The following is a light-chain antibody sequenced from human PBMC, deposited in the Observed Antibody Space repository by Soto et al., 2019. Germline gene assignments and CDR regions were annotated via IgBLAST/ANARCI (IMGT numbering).Light chain of an antibody. J-gene: IGLJ2*01. CDR1: SSDVGYYGY. CDR2: EVS. CDR3: SSYTTIKTVV. Sequence: QSVLTQPASVSGSPGQSITISCSGTSSDVGYYGYVSWYQQHPGKAPKLMIYEVSHRPSGVSNRFSGSKSGNTAYLTISGVQPEDEADYHCSSYTTIKTVVFGGGTKVTVL. V-gene: IGLV2-14*01.